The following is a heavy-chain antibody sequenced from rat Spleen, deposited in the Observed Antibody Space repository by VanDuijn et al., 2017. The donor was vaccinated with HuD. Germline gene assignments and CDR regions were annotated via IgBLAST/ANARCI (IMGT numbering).Heavy chain of an antibody. V-gene: IGHV5-31*01. CDR2: ITYDGTGT. CDR3: ARPSYGYPFAY. D-gene: IGHD1-7*01. CDR1: GFSFKNYW. Sequence: EVQLVESGGGLVQPGRSLKLSCVASGFSFKNYWMTWIRQDPKKGLEWVSSITYDGTGTYYRDSVKGRFTISRDNAKSTLYLQMDSLRSEDTATYYCARPSYGYPFAYWGQGTLVTVSS. J-gene: IGHJ3*01.